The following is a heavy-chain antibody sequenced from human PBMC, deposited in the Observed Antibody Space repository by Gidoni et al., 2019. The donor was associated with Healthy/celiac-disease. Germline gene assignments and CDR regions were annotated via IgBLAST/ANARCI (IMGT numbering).Heavy chain of an antibody. CDR1: VGSISSSSYY. CDR2: IYYSGST. D-gene: IGHD2-2*01. Sequence: QLQLQESGPGLVKPSETLSLTCTVSVGSISSSSYYWGWIRQPPGKGMEWIGSIYYSGSTYYNPSLKSRVTISVDTSKNQFSLKLSSVTAADTAVYYCARHACSSTSCYPHFDYWGQGTLVTVSS. CDR3: ARHACSSTSCYPHFDY. V-gene: IGHV4-39*01. J-gene: IGHJ4*02.